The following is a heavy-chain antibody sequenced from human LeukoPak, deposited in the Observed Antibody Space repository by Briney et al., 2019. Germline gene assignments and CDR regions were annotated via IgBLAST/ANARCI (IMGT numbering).Heavy chain of an antibody. CDR2: IDPSDSYT. J-gene: IGHJ3*02. CDR3: ATLTMIVVTGAFDI. CDR1: GYSFTSYW. Sequence: PGGSLRLSCKGSGYSFTSYWISWVRQMPGKGLEWMGRIDPSDSYTNYSPSFQGHVTISAGKSISTAYLQWSSLKASDTAMYYCATLTMIVVTGAFDIWGQGTMVTVSS. D-gene: IGHD3-22*01. V-gene: IGHV5-10-1*01.